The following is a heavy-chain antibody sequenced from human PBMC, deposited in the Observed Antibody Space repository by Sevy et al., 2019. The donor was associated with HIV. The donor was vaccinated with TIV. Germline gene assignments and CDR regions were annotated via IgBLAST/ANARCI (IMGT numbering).Heavy chain of an antibody. Sequence: GGSLRLSCAASGFTFSSYAMHWVRQAPGKGLEWVAVISYDGSNKYYADSVKGRFTISRDNSKNTLYLQMNSLRAEDTAVYYCAREVEAGIAAAGHPLGAFDIWGQGTMVTVSS. CDR1: GFTFSSYA. CDR3: AREVEAGIAAAGHPLGAFDI. J-gene: IGHJ3*02. D-gene: IGHD6-13*01. V-gene: IGHV3-30-3*01. CDR2: ISYDGSNK.